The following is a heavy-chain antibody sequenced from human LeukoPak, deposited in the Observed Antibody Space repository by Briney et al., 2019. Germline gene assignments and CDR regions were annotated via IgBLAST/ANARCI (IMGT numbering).Heavy chain of an antibody. Sequence: PGGSLRLSCAASGFTFSSYGMHWVRQAPGKGLEWVAVISYDGSNKYYADSVKGRFTISRDNAKNTLYLQMNSLRAEDTAVYYCAKDKDFWSGYYRGVPYFYGLDVWGQGTTATVFS. D-gene: IGHD3-3*01. CDR2: ISYDGSNK. CDR3: AKDKDFWSGYYRGVPYFYGLDV. CDR1: GFTFSSYG. V-gene: IGHV3-30*18. J-gene: IGHJ6*02.